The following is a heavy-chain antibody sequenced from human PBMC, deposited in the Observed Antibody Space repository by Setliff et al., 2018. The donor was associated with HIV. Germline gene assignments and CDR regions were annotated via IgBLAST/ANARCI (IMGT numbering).Heavy chain of an antibody. J-gene: IGHJ4*02. D-gene: IGHD2-21*01. CDR1: GGSISSSSYY. V-gene: IGHV4-39*02. CDR3: ATANRMVVVGVSTPGWTL. Sequence: PSETLSLTCTVSGGSISSSSYYWGWIRQPPGKGLEWIGSIYYAESVRGRFTISRDNSKNTLYLQMSSLRVDDTAVYYCATANRMVVVGVSTPGWTLWGQGALVTVSS. CDR2: IYYA.